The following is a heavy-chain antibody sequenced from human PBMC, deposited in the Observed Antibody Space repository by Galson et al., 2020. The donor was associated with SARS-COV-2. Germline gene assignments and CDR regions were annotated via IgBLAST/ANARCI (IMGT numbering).Heavy chain of an antibody. CDR1: GFTFSSYW. CDR2: INSDGSST. Sequence: PGGSLRLSCAASGFTFSSYWMHWVRQAPGKGLVWVSRINSDGSSTSYADSVKGRFTISRDNAKNTLYLQMNSLRAEDTAVYYCARDAALTYYDFWSGYPNANFDYWGQGTLVTVSS. V-gene: IGHV3-74*01. D-gene: IGHD3-3*01. CDR3: ARDAALTYYDFWSGYPNANFDY. J-gene: IGHJ4*02.